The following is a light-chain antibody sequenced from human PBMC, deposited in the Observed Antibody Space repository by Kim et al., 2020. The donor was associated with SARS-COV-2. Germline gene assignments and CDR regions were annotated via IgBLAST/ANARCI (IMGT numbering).Light chain of an antibody. V-gene: IGLV1-36*01. CDR2: YND. CDR1: SSNIGNNA. CDR3: ATWDDSLNGLV. Sequence: QRVTISCSGSSSNIGNNAVNWYQQLPGKAPKLLIYYNDLLPSGVSDRFSGSKSGTSASLAISGLQSEDEADYYCATWDDSLNGLVFGGGTQLTVL. J-gene: IGLJ2*01.